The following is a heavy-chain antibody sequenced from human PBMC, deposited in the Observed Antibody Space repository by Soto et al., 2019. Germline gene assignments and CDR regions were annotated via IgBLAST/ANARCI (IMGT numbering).Heavy chain of an antibody. J-gene: IGHJ4*02. CDR2: IIPIFGTA. V-gene: IGHV1-69*13. D-gene: IGHD2-2*01. Sequence: SVKVSCKASGGTFSSYAISWVRQSPGQGLEWMGGIIPIFGTANYAQKFQGRVTITADESTSTAYMELSSLRSEDTAVYYCAREYCSSTSCPSPGHYWGQGTLVTVSS. CDR1: GGTFSSYA. CDR3: AREYCSSTSCPSPGHY.